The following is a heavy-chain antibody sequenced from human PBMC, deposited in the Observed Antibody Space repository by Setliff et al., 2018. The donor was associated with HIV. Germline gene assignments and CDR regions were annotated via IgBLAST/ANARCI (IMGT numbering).Heavy chain of an antibody. Sequence: ASVKVSCKASGYTISTYLIAWVRQAPGQGLEWMGWISPFNGNTNYAQKLQGRVTMTRDTSISTAFMDLSRLRSDDTAVYYCARDPGYKSSWYGAFDIWGQGTMVTVSS. CDR1: GYTISTYL. CDR2: ISPFNGNT. J-gene: IGHJ3*02. CDR3: ARDPGYKSSWYGAFDI. V-gene: IGHV1-18*01. D-gene: IGHD6-13*01.